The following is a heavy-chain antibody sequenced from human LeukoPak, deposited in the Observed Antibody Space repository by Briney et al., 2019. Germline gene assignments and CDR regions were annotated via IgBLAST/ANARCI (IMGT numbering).Heavy chain of an antibody. CDR2: IDPSDSYT. J-gene: IGHJ3*02. D-gene: IGHD3-10*01. Sequence: GESLKISCKGSGYSFTSYWISWVRQMPGKGLEWMGRIDPSDSYTNYSPSFQGHVTISPDKSISTAYLQWSSLKASDTAMYYCASQLLYYYGSGSYPPFDIWGQGTMVTVSS. V-gene: IGHV5-10-1*01. CDR3: ASQLLYYYGSGSYPPFDI. CDR1: GYSFTSYW.